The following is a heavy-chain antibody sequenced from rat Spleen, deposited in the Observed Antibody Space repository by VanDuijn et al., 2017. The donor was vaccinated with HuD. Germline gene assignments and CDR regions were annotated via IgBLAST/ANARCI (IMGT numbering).Heavy chain of an antibody. V-gene: IGHV5-29*01. CDR1: GFTFSDNY. Sequence: EVQLVESDGGLVQPGRSLKLSCAVSGFTFSDNYMAWVRQAPTKGLEWVATISHDGSSTYYRDSVKGRFTVSRDNAKSTLYLQMDSLRSEDTATYYCARRYYSGPLSVGFDYWGQGVMVTVSS. CDR3: ARRYYSGPLSVGFDY. CDR2: ISHDGSST. D-gene: IGHD1-1*01. J-gene: IGHJ2*01.